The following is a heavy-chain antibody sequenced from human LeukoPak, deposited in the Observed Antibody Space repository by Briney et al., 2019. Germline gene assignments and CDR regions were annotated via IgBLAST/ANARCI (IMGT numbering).Heavy chain of an antibody. Sequence: GGSLRLSCAASGFTFSSYAMSWVRQAPGKGLEWVSAISGSGGSTYYADSVKGRFTISRDNSKNTLYLQMNSLRAEDTAVYYCATGTAVAGPVSPFDYWGQGTLVTVSS. CDR3: ATGTAVAGPVSPFDY. V-gene: IGHV3-23*01. CDR2: ISGSGGST. CDR1: GFTFSSYA. J-gene: IGHJ4*02. D-gene: IGHD6-19*01.